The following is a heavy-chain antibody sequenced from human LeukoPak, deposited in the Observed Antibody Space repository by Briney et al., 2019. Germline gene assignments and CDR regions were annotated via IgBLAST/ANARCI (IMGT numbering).Heavy chain of an antibody. CDR2: IKQDGSQE. Sequence: GGSLRLSCAASRFTLSTYWMSWVRQAPGKGLEWVAHIKQDGSQEYYVDSVKGRFTISRDSAKNSLYLQMNSLRAEDTAVYYCARGVPCDSWSGPHYSDYWGQGTLVTVSS. D-gene: IGHD3-3*01. J-gene: IGHJ4*02. CDR3: ARGVPCDSWSGPHYSDY. CDR1: RFTLSTYW. V-gene: IGHV3-7*01.